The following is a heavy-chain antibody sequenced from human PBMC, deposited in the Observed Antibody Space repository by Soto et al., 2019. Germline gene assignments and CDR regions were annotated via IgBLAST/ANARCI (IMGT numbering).Heavy chain of an antibody. D-gene: IGHD2-15*01. J-gene: IGHJ2*01. V-gene: IGHV3-23*01. Sequence: EVQLLESGGALVQPGGSLRLSCAASGFTFSSYAMSWVRQAPGKGLEWVSAISGSGANTYYADSVKGRFTISRDNSKNTLDLQMNSLRDEDTAVYYCAKDAGVSIVVVIAAHYWYFDLWGRVTLVTVS. CDR1: GFTFSSYA. CDR3: AKDAGVSIVVVIAAHYWYFDL. CDR2: ISGSGANT.